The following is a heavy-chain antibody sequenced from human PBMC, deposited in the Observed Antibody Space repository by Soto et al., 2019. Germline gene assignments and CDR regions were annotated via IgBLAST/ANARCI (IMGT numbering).Heavy chain of an antibody. Sequence: AAVKVSCKASGYTFTGYYMHWVRQAPGQGLEWMGWINPNSGGTNYAQKFQGRVTMTRDTSISTAYMELSRLRSDDTAVYYCARDQVVVVPAAISYGMDVWGQGTTVTVYS. CDR2: INPNSGGT. J-gene: IGHJ6*02. CDR1: GYTFTGYY. D-gene: IGHD2-2*01. V-gene: IGHV1-2*02. CDR3: ARDQVVVVPAAISYGMDV.